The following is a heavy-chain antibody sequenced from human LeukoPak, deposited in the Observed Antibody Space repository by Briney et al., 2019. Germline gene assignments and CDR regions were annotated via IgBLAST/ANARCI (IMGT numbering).Heavy chain of an antibody. CDR2: ISYDGSNK. D-gene: IGHD4-23*01. CDR1: GFTFSSYG. J-gene: IGHJ4*02. V-gene: IGHV3-30*03. CDR3: AGGRPHGNDY. Sequence: GGSLRLSCTASGFTFSSYGMHWVRQAPGKGLEWVAVISYDGSNKYYADSVKGRFTISRDNSKNTLYLQMNSLRAEDTAVYYCAGGRPHGNDYWGQGTLVTVSS.